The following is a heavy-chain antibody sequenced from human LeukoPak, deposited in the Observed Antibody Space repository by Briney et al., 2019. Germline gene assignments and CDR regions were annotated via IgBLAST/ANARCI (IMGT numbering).Heavy chain of an antibody. CDR2: ISGSGGSA. V-gene: IGHV3-23*01. Sequence: PGGSLRLSCAASGFTFSSYGMSWVRQAPGKGLEWVSAISGSGGSAYYADSVKGRFTISGDNSKNTLYLQMNSLRAEDTAVYYCAKDRTYYYGSGSYTDFDYWGQGTLVTVSS. D-gene: IGHD3-10*01. CDR3: AKDRTYYYGSGSYTDFDY. CDR1: GFTFSSYG. J-gene: IGHJ4*02.